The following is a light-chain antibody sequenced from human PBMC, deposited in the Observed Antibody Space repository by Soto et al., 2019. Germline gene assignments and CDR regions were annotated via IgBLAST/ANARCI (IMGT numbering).Light chain of an antibody. V-gene: IGLV1-40*01. CDR1: SSNIGAGYD. Sequence: QSVLTQPPSVSGAPGQRVTISCTGSSSNIGAGYDVHWYQQRPGTAPKLLIFGNINRPSGVSDRFSGSKSGTSASLAITGLQAEDEGDYYCQSYDSTLGARYVFGTGTKVTVL. CDR2: GNI. CDR3: QSYDSTLGARYV. J-gene: IGLJ1*01.